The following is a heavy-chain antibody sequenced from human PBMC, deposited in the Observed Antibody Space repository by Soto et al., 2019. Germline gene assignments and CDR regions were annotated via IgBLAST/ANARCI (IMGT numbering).Heavy chain of an antibody. CDR3: ATDRYSSAWYDLDY. CDR1: GFTFSSYG. D-gene: IGHD6-19*01. V-gene: IGHV3-33*01. CDR2: IWYDGSNK. Sequence: QVQLVESGGGVVQPGRSLRLSCAASGFTFSSYGMHWVRQAPGKGLEWVAVIWYDGSNKYYADSVKGRFTISRDNSKNTLYMQMNSLRADDTAVYYCATDRYSSAWYDLDYWGQGTLVTVSS. J-gene: IGHJ4*02.